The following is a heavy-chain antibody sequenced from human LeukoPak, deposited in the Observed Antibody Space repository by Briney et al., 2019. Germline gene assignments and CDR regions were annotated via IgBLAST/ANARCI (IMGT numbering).Heavy chain of an antibody. CDR2: INHSGST. CDR3: ARSKNVDIVATTLDY. CDR1: GGSFSGYY. J-gene: IGHJ4*02. V-gene: IGHV4-34*01. Sequence: PSETLSLTCAVYGGSFSGYYWSWIRQPPGKGLEWIGEINHSGSTNYNPSLKSRVTISVDTSKNQFSLKLSSVTAADTAVYYCARSKNVDIVATTLDYWGQGTLVIVSS. D-gene: IGHD5-12*01.